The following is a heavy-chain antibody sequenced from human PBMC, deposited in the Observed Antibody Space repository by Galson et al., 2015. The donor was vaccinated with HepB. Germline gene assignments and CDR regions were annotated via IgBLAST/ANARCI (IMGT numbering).Heavy chain of an antibody. J-gene: IGHJ4*02. D-gene: IGHD6-19*01. CDR1: GGSISSSSYY. Sequence: ETLSLTCTVSGGSISSSSYYWGWIRQPPGKGLEWIGSIYYSGSTYYNPSLKSRVTISVDTSKNQFSLKLSSVTAADTAVYYCARQEYSSGWYYFDYWGQGTLVTVSS. V-gene: IGHV4-39*01. CDR2: IYYSGST. CDR3: ARQEYSSGWYYFDY.